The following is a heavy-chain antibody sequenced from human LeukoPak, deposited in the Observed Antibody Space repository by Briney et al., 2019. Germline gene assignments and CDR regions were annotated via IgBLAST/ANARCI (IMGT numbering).Heavy chain of an antibody. Sequence: PSETLSLTCAVYNGFDSYYFMLVRQSPGKGLEWIGEITYKGTANYNPSLKSRVTITINAPQRQFSLTLTSVTAADTATYYCAVYGGDWQFDSWGQGTPVTVSS. CDR3: AVYGGDWQFDS. D-gene: IGHD2-21*02. CDR1: NGFDSYY. J-gene: IGHJ4*02. V-gene: IGHV4-34*01. CDR2: ITYKGTA.